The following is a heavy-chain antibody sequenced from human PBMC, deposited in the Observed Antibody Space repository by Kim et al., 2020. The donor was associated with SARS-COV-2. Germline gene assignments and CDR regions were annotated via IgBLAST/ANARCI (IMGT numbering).Heavy chain of an antibody. J-gene: IGHJ6*02. CDR3: ARELEIWTMAVLIGVPTYYNGLDV. Sequence: GGSLRLSCVGFGFNFNDYGINWVRQAPGKGLEWISYISRTSGSIYYADSVNGRFTIARDKAEKSVFLQMNSLRDDDTAVYYCARELEIWTMAVLIGVPTYYNGLDVWGQGTTVTVSS. CDR1: GFNFNDYG. CDR2: ISRTSGSI. V-gene: IGHV3-48*02. D-gene: IGHD6-19*01.